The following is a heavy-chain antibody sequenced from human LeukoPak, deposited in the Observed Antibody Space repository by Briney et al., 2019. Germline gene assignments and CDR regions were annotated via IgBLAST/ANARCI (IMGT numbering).Heavy chain of an antibody. V-gene: IGHV3-53*01. CDR3: ARDGSSGWYGPLDY. Sequence: GGSLRLSCAASGFTVSSNYMSWVRWAPGKGLEWVSVIYSGGSTYYADSVKGRFTISRDNAKNSLYLQMNSLRAEDTAVYYCARDGSSGWYGPLDYWGQGTLVTVSS. J-gene: IGHJ4*02. D-gene: IGHD6-19*01. CDR1: GFTVSSNY. CDR2: IYSGGST.